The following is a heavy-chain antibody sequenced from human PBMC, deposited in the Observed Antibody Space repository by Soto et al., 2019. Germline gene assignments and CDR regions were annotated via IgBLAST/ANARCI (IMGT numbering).Heavy chain of an antibody. CDR1: GGSVGTPSYY. D-gene: IGHD6-19*01. Sequence: SETLSLTCTVSGGSVGTPSYYWDWIRLSPGQGLEWIGYISHSGSTDYNPALKSRVTIFADTSKNELSLKLDSVTAADTAVYYCARGRYSSGWFDFWGQGILVT. CDR2: ISHSGST. J-gene: IGHJ4*02. V-gene: IGHV4-61*01. CDR3: ARGRYSSGWFDF.